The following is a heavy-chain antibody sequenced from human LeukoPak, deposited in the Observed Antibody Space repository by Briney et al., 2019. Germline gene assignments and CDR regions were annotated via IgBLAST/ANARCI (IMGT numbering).Heavy chain of an antibody. CDR2: INHSGST. D-gene: IGHD3-22*01. CDR1: GGSFSGYY. CDR3: ARVRYYYDSSGYMDRFDY. Sequence: KPSETLSLTCAVYGGSFSGYYWSWIRQPPGKGLEWIGEINHSGSTNYNPSLKSRVTISVDTSKNQFSLKLSSVTAADTAVYYCARVRYYYDSSGYMDRFDYWGQGTLDTVSS. V-gene: IGHV4-34*01. J-gene: IGHJ4*02.